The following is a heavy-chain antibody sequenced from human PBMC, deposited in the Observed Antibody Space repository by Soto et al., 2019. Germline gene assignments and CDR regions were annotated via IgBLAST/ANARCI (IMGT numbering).Heavy chain of an antibody. V-gene: IGHV3-23*01. CDR3: AKSPGESYAYYFYS. CDR1: GFRFDKYA. CDR2: ISGLDGTT. Sequence: EESLRLSCSASGFRFDKYAMTWFRQAPGKGLEWVSAISGLDGTTYYKDSVKGRFAISRDNFKRTLFLQMNFLRAEDTATYFCAKSPGESYAYYFYSWGKGNLVTVYS. J-gene: IGHJ4*02. D-gene: IGHD3-16*01.